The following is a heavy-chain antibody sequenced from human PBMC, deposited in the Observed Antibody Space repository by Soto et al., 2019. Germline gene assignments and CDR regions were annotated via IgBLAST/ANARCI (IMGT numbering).Heavy chain of an antibody. J-gene: IGHJ6*02. V-gene: IGHV4-34*01. CDR3: ARVSRTYYYGSGSYRNYYYYGMDV. CDR2: INHSGST. D-gene: IGHD3-10*01. CDR1: GGSFSGYY. Sequence: PSETLSLTCAVYGGSFSGYYWSWIRQPPGKGLEWIGEINHSGSTNYNPSLKSRVTISVDTSKNQFSLKLSSVTAADTAVYYCARVSRTYYYGSGSYRNYYYYGMDVWGQGTTVTVSS.